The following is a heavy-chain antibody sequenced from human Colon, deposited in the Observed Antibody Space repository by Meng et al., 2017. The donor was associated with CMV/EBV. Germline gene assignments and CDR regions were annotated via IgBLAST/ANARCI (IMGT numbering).Heavy chain of an antibody. J-gene: IGHJ6*02. CDR3: ARKASHFYYGMDV. CDR1: GFSVSSDY. CDR2: IFGDHNT. Sequence: GESLKISCAASGFSVSSDYMSWVRQAPGQGLEWVATIFGDHNTYYADSVKGRFTIFRDDPKNTVSLETNSLRAEDTAMYYCARKASHFYYGMDVWGQGTTVTVSS. V-gene: IGHV3-53*01.